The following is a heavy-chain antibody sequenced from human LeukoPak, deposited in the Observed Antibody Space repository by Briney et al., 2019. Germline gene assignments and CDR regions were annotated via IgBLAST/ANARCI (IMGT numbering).Heavy chain of an antibody. V-gene: IGHV4-30-4*01. Sequence: SQTLSLTCSVSGDSISIGDYRWSWIRQSPGKGLEWIGYIYYIGTAYYNPSLRSRVALSADTSKNQFSLKLNSVTVADSAVYYCASPGISSSWDKFGFDYWGQGTLVTVSS. J-gene: IGHJ4*02. CDR1: GDSISIGDYR. CDR2: IYYIGTA. CDR3: ASPGISSSWDKFGFDY. D-gene: IGHD6-13*01.